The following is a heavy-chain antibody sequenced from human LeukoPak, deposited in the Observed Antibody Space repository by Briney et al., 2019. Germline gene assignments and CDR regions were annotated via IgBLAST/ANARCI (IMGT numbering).Heavy chain of an antibody. Sequence: GGSLRLSCAASGFTFSSYAMSWVRQAPGKGLEWVSAISGSGGSTYYADPVKGRFTISRDNSKNTLYLQMNSLRAEDTAVYYCAKGLYSNYELGPDYWGQGTLVTVSS. CDR1: GFTFSSYA. CDR3: AKGLYSNYELGPDY. D-gene: IGHD4-11*01. CDR2: ISGSGGST. V-gene: IGHV3-23*01. J-gene: IGHJ4*02.